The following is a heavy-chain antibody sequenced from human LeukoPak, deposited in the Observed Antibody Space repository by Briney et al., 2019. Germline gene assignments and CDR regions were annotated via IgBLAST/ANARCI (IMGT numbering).Heavy chain of an antibody. D-gene: IGHD2-15*01. CDR3: ARCGGGTTCPSYYYFYMDV. CDR1: GGNFGSYA. J-gene: IGHJ6*03. Sequence: GASVNVSCKASGGNFGSYAINWVRQAPGQGLEWMGGIIPVFAIANYAQKFQGRVTITADESTSTAYMELSSLRSEDTAVYYCARCGGGTTCPSYYYFYMDVWGKGTTVTISS. V-gene: IGHV1-69*13. CDR2: IIPVFAIA.